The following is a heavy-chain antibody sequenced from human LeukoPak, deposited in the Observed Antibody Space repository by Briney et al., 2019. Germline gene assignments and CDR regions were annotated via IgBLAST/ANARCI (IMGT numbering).Heavy chain of an antibody. CDR3: ARGKGSGSYYPGPLDY. CDR2: ISSSGSTI. V-gene: IGHV3-11*01. D-gene: IGHD3-10*01. J-gene: IGHJ4*02. CDR1: GFTFSDYY. Sequence: PGGSLRLSCAASGFTFSDYYMSWIRQAPGKGLEWVSYISSSGSTIYYADSVKGRFTISRDNAKNSMYLQMNNLRAEDTAVYYCARGKGSGSYYPGPLDYWGQGTLVTVSS.